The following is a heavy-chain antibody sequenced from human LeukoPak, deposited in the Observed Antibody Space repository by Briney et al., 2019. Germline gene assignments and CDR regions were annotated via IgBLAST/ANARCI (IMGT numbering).Heavy chain of an antibody. Sequence: PSETLSLTCTVSGGSIRSGDYYWSWIRQRPGEGLEWFGYIYHSGSTYYNPSLKSQFTISVDTSKNQFSLRLTSVTAADTAVYYCARWRPYFYDSSGYVDYWGQGTLVTVSS. D-gene: IGHD3-22*01. J-gene: IGHJ4*02. CDR1: GGSIRSGDYY. CDR2: IYHSGST. V-gene: IGHV4-30-4*02. CDR3: ARWRPYFYDSSGYVDY.